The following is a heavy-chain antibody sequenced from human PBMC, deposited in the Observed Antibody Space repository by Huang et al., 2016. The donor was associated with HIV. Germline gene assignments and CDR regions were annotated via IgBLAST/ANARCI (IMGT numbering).Heavy chain of an antibody. Sequence: QITLKESGPMLVTPTETLTLTCTVSGFSVTSSGVGVGWIRQPPGTALEWRSLIYWDDTQRYRPSLRSRLTITRDTAKNQVVLTMTNMDPVDTATYYCAHLPNGNFDFWGQGILVTVSS. CDR3: AHLPNGNFDF. V-gene: IGHV2-5*02. D-gene: IGHD2-8*01. CDR1: GFSVTSSGVG. J-gene: IGHJ4*02. CDR2: IYWDDTQ.